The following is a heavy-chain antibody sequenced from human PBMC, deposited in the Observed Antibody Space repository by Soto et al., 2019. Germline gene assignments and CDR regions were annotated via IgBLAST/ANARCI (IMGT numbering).Heavy chain of an antibody. CDR2: TRNKANSYTT. CDR1: GFTFSDHY. Sequence: GGSLRFSCAASGFTFSDHYMDWVRQAPGKGLEWVGRTRNKANSYTTEYAASVKGRFTISRDDSKNSLYLQMNSLKTEDTAVYYCARDIAHAAAGTNYWGQGTLVTVSS. J-gene: IGHJ4*02. D-gene: IGHD6-13*01. V-gene: IGHV3-72*01. CDR3: ARDIAHAAAGTNY.